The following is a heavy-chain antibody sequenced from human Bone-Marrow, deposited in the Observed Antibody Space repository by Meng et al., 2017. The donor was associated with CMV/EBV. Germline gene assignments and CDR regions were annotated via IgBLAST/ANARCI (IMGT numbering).Heavy chain of an antibody. CDR1: YTFTGYY. D-gene: IGHD2-2*01. CDR3: ARLFCSSTSCYLYFDY. J-gene: IGHJ4*02. V-gene: IGHV1-2*02. Sequence: YTFTGYYMHWLRQAPGQGLEWMGWINPNSGGTNYAQKFQGRVTMTRDTSISTAYMELSRLRSDDTAVYYCARLFCSSTSCYLYFDYWGQGTLVTVSS. CDR2: INPNSGGT.